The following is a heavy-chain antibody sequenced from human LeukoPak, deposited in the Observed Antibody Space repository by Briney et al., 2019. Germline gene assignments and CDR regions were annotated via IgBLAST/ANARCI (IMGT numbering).Heavy chain of an antibody. D-gene: IGHD6-6*01. V-gene: IGHV4-34*01. CDR2: INHSGST. CDR3: ARDRIAARPRAFDI. Sequence: PSETLSLTCAVYGGSFSGYYWSWIRQPPGRGLEWLGEINHSGSTNYNPSLKSRVTISVDTSKNQFSLKLSSVTAADTAVYYCARDRIAARPRAFDIWGQGTMVTVSS. CDR1: GGSFSGYY. J-gene: IGHJ3*02.